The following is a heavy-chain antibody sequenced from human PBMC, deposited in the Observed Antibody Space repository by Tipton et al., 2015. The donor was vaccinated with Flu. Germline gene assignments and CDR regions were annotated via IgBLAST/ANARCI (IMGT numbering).Heavy chain of an antibody. V-gene: IGHV4-4*07. Sequence: GEALGTHYWTWFRQPAGVRLEWIGRIFATGTAIYNPSLRSRVTMSVDTSKNQFSLNLTSVTAAATALYYCARLPRHYGDYPLDYWGPGIMVTVSS. CDR1: GEALGTHY. J-gene: IGHJ4*01. D-gene: IGHD4-17*01. CDR2: IFATGTA. CDR3: ARLPRHYGDYPLDY.